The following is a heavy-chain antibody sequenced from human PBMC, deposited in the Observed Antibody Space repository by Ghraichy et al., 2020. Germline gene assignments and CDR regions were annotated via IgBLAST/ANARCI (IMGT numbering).Heavy chain of an antibody. J-gene: IGHJ1*01. CDR1: GYTFTGYY. CDR3: ARLLAAAGSRYFQH. D-gene: IGHD6-13*01. V-gene: IGHV1-2*02. CDR2: INPNSGGT. Sequence: ASVKVSCKASGYTFTGYYMHWVRQAPGQGFEWMGWINPNSGGTNYAQKFQGRVTMTRDTSISTAYMELSRLRSDDTAVYYCARLLAAAGSRYFQHWGQGTLVTVSS.